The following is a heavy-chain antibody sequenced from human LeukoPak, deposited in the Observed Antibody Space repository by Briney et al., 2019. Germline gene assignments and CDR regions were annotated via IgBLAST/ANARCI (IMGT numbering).Heavy chain of an antibody. CDR1: GFTFSTYA. V-gene: IGHV3-23*01. J-gene: IGHJ4*02. Sequence: GGSLTLSCAASGFTFSTYAMTWVRQAPGKGLEWVSAISGSGASTYYTDSVKGRFTISRDNSKNTLSLQMTSLSAEDTAAYYCAKASSGWAPFDYWGQGTLVTVSS. CDR2: ISGSGAST. CDR3: AKASSGWAPFDY. D-gene: IGHD6-19*01.